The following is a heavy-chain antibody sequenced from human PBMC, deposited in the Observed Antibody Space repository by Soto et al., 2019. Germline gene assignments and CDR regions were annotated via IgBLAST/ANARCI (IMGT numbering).Heavy chain of an antibody. J-gene: IGHJ3*02. V-gene: IGHV3-21*01. Sequence: GSLRLSCAASGFTFSSYSTNWVRQAPGKGLEWVSFSSSSSNYIYYADSVKGRFTISRDNAKNSLYLQMNTLGADDTAVYYCARDGHSSGWNPDAFDIWGQGTMVTVSS. D-gene: IGHD6-19*01. CDR2: SSSSSNYI. CDR1: GFTFSSYS. CDR3: ARDGHSSGWNPDAFDI.